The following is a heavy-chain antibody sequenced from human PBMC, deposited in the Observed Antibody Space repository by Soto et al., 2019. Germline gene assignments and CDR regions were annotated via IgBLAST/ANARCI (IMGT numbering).Heavy chain of an antibody. V-gene: IGHV3-11*01. CDR1: GFPFSDHY. CDR2: ITNSGSTK. CDR3: ARTLAARFDY. Sequence: GGSLRLSCAASGFPFSDHYMSWIRQAPGKGLEWVSHITNSGSTKYYADSVKGRFTISRDNAKNSLFLQMNSLRAEDTAVYYCARTLAARFDYWGQGTPVTVSS. J-gene: IGHJ4*02. D-gene: IGHD6-6*01.